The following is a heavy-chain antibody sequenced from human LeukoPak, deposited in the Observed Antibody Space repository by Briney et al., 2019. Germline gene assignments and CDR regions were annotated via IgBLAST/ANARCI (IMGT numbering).Heavy chain of an antibody. D-gene: IGHD6-19*01. J-gene: IGHJ4*02. V-gene: IGHV3-30-3*01. CDR3: ARDEGGVYSSGWYPN. CDR2: LSSDSSDI. Sequence: PGGSLRLSCAASGFTFSTYAMHWVRQAPGKGLEWVAVLSSDSSDIHYADSVRGRFTISRDNSKNTLYLQMNSLRAEDTAVYYCARDEGGVYSSGWYPNWGQGTLVTVSS. CDR1: GFTFSTYA.